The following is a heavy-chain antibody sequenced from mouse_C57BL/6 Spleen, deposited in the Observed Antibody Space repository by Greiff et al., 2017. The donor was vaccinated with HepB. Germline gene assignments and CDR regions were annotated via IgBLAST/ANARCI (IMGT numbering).Heavy chain of an antibody. V-gene: IGHV1-82*01. Sequence: VQGVESGPELVKPGASVKISCKASGYAFSSSWMNWVKQRPGKGLEWIGRIYPGDGDTNYNGKFKGKATLTADKSSSTAYMQLSSLTSEDSAVYFCARGGLGESSFDYWGQGTTLTVSS. D-gene: IGHD4-1*01. CDR2: IYPGDGDT. CDR1: GYAFSSSW. CDR3: ARGGLGESSFDY. J-gene: IGHJ2*01.